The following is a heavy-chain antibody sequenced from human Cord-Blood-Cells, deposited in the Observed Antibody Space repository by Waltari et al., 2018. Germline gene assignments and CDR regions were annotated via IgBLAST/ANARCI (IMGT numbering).Heavy chain of an antibody. CDR1: GYPSTAYY. D-gene: IGHD6-6*01. J-gene: IGHJ4*02. CDR3: AKLAARPLHFDY. Sequence: QVQLVQSGAAGKKPGASVTVSCKASGYPSTAYYMHLVLQAPGPGLEWMGLINPNSGGTNYAQKVQGRVTMTRDTSISTAYMELSRLRSDDTAVYYCAKLAARPLHFDYWGQGTLVTVSS. CDR2: INPNSGGT. V-gene: IGHV1-2*02.